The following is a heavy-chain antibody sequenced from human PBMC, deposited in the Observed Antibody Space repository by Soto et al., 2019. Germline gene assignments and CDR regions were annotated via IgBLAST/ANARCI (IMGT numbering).Heavy chain of an antibody. J-gene: IGHJ4*02. Sequence: RRLSCAASGFMFSAYWMSWVRQAPGKGLEWVANIHGDGGKIYYVDSVKGRFTISRDNAKRSLYLQMNSLRAEDTAVYYCARDFYGGYAYGPGHYWGQGALVTVSS. CDR3: ARDFYGGYAYGPGHY. CDR2: IHGDGGKI. V-gene: IGHV3-7*01. D-gene: IGHD5-18*01. CDR1: GFMFSAYW.